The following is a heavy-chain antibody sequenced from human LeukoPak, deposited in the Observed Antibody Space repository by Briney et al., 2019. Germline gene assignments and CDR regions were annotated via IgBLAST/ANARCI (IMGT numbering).Heavy chain of an antibody. CDR1: GFTFDDYA. CDR2: ISWNSGSI. V-gene: IGHV3-9*01. D-gene: IGHD3-10*01. Sequence: PGRSLRLSCAASGFTFDDYAMHWVRQAPGKGLEWVSGISWNSGSIGYADSVKGRFTISRDNAKNSLYLQMNSLRAEDTALYYCAKDIGYYGSAPPYSWGQGTLVTVSS. J-gene: IGHJ4*02. CDR3: AKDIGYYGSAPPYS.